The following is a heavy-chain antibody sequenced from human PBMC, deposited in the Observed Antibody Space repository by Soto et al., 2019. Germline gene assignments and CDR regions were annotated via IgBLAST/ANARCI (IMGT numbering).Heavy chain of an antibody. J-gene: IGHJ6*02. CDR1: GGSISSSF. CDR2: ISYSGST. Sequence: TLSLTCSVSGGSISSSFWSWIRQPPGKELEWIGYISYSGSTTYNPSLKSRITLSVDTSKNQFSLRVASVTAADTAVYYCARGHRAMEYYYYYGMDVWGQGTTVTVSS. CDR3: ARGHRAMEYYYYYGMDV. V-gene: IGHV4-59*01. D-gene: IGHD5-18*01.